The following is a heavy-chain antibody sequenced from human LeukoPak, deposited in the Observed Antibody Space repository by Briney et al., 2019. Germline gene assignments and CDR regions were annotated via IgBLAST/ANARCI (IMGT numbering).Heavy chain of an antibody. D-gene: IGHD2-15*01. CDR2: IIPIFGTA. V-gene: IGHV1-69*13. CDR3: ARDGGCSGGSCYYGMDV. J-gene: IGHJ6*02. Sequence: SVKVSCKASGGTFSSYATSWVRQAPGQGLEWMGGIIPIFGTANYAQKFQGRVTITADESTSTAYMELSSLRSEDTAVYYCARDGGCSGGSCYYGMDVWGQGTTVTVSS. CDR1: GGTFSSYA.